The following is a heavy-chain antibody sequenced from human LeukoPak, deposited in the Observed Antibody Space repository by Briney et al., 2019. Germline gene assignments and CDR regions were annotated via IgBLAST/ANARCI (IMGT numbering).Heavy chain of an antibody. CDR3: AVGRDGYNSRRYYFDY. D-gene: IGHD5-24*01. CDR1: GGTFSSYA. CDR2: IIPIFGTA. Sequence: SVKVSCKASGGTFSSYAISWVRQAPGQGLEWVGGIIPIFGTANYAQKFQGRVTITADESTSTAYMELSSLRSEDTAMYYSAVGRDGYNSRRYYFDYWGQGTLVTVSS. V-gene: IGHV1-69*01. J-gene: IGHJ4*02.